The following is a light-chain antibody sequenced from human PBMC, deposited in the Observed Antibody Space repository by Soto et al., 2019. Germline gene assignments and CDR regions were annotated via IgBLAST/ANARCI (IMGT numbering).Light chain of an antibody. J-gene: IGLJ2*01. Sequence: QSALTQPASVSGSPGQSITISCTGTSGDVGKYNLVSWYQQHPGKAPKLMIYEVIKRPSGVSNRFSGSKSGNTASLTISGLQADDEANCYCSSHAVRRSVVFGGGTKVTVL. CDR3: SSHAVRRSVV. CDR1: SGDVGKYNL. V-gene: IGLV2-23*02. CDR2: EVI.